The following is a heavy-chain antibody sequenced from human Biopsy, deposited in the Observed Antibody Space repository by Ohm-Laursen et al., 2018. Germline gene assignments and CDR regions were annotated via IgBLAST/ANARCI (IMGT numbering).Heavy chain of an antibody. CDR1: GGSIRNYY. CDR2: IYRTGST. V-gene: IGHV4-4*07. CDR3: AREPRMAAVAYFDP. D-gene: IGHD6-13*01. Sequence: TLSLTCTVSGGSIRNYYWSWIRQPAGKGLEWIGRIYRTGSTNYNPSLKSRVTMSVDTSKNQFSLILSSMTAADTAVYYCAREPRMAAVAYFDPWGQGTLVTVSS. J-gene: IGHJ5*02.